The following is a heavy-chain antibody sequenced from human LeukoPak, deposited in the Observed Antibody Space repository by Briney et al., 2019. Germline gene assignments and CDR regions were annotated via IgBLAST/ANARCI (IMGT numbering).Heavy chain of an antibody. V-gene: IGHV3-30*18. Sequence: GGSLRLSCAASGFTFSSYGMHWVRQAPGKGLEWVAVISYDGSNKYYADSVKGRFTISRDSSKNTLYLQVNGLRTEDTAVYYCAKDRLLNCRGDCYIFDYWGQGTVVTVSS. J-gene: IGHJ4*02. D-gene: IGHD2-21*02. CDR2: ISYDGSNK. CDR3: AKDRLLNCRGDCYIFDY. CDR1: GFTFSSYG.